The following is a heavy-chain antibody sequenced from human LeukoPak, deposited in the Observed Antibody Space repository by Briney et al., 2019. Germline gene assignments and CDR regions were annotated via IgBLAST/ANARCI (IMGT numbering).Heavy chain of an antibody. V-gene: IGHV4-39*07. J-gene: IGHJ4*02. CDR1: GGSISSSSYY. CDR2: IYYSGST. Sequence: PSETLSLTCTVSGGSISSSSYYWGWIRQPPGKGLGWIGSIYYSGSTYCNPSLKSRVTISVDTSKNQFSLKLSSVTAADTAVYYCARVHRAYCGGDCYPTDYWGQGTLVTVSS. CDR3: ARVHRAYCGGDCYPTDY. D-gene: IGHD2-21*02.